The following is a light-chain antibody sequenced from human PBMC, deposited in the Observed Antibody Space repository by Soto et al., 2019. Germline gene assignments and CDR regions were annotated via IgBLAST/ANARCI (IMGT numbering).Light chain of an antibody. Sequence: QAVVTQAPSASGTPGQRVTISCSGSSSNIGGNYVYWYQQVPGTAPRLLIYRNNQRPSGVPDRFSGSKSGTSASLAISGLRSEDEADYYCAAWDDSLRGGIFGGGTKVTVL. CDR1: SSNIGGNY. CDR2: RNN. J-gene: IGLJ2*01. V-gene: IGLV1-47*01. CDR3: AAWDDSLRGGI.